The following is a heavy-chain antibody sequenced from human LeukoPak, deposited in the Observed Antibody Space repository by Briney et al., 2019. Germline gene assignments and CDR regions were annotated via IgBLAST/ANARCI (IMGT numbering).Heavy chain of an antibody. J-gene: IGHJ4*02. D-gene: IGHD6-6*01. CDR2: IRYDGSNK. CDR1: GFTFSSYG. V-gene: IGHV3-30*02. CDR3: AKDEGTAARLFYFDY. Sequence: PGGSLRLSCAASGFTFSSYGMHWVRQAPGRGLEWVAFIRYDGSNKYYADSVKGRFTISRDNSKNTLYLQMNSLRAEDTAVYYCAKDEGTAARLFYFDYWGQGTLVTVSS.